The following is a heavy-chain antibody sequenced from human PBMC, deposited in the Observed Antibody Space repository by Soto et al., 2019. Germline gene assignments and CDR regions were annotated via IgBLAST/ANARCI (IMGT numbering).Heavy chain of an antibody. V-gene: IGHV1-46*01. CDR2: INPSVGST. CDR3: ARAGPGYFDY. Sequence: QVQLVQSGAEVRKPGASVKVSCKASGYTFTTYNMHWVRQAPGQGLVWMGVINPSVGSTSYAQKFLGIVTMTRDTSTSTVYMELSSLRSEDTAVYYCARAGPGYFDYWGQGTLVTVSS. J-gene: IGHJ4*02. D-gene: IGHD3-10*01. CDR1: GYTFTTYN.